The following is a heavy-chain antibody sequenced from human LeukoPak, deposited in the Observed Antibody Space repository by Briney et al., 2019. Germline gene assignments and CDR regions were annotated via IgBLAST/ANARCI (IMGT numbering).Heavy chain of an antibody. CDR1: GFTFSSYA. D-gene: IGHD6-13*01. Sequence: GGSLRLSCAASGFTFSSYAMSWVRQAPGKGLEWVSAISGSGGSTYYADSVKGRFTISRDNSKNTLYLQMNSLRAEDTAVYYCARDAGRKNFKQHGNYFDYWGQGTLVTVSS. V-gene: IGHV3-23*01. J-gene: IGHJ4*02. CDR2: ISGSGGST. CDR3: ARDAGRKNFKQHGNYFDY.